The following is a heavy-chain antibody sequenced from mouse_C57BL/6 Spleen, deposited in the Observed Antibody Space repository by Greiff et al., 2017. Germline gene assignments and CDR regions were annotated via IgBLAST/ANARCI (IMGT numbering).Heavy chain of an antibody. CDR3: ARGGGGYAMDY. Sequence: QVQLQQPGAELVKPGASVKMSCKASGYTFTSYWITWVKQRPGQGLEWIGDIYPGSGSTNYNEKFKSKATLTVDTSSSTAYMQISSLTSEDSAVYYCARGGGGYAMDYWGQGTSVTVSS. CDR1: GYTFTSYW. V-gene: IGHV1-55*01. CDR2: IYPGSGST. J-gene: IGHJ4*01.